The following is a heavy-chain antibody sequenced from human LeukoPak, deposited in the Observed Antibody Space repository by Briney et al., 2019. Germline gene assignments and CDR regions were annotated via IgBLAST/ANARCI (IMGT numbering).Heavy chain of an antibody. V-gene: IGHV3-43*02. CDR2: ISGDGGST. CDR1: GLTFDDYA. CDR3: AKDKYDILTGPFDY. J-gene: IGHJ4*02. D-gene: IGHD3-9*01. Sequence: GSLRLSCAASGLTFDDYAMHWVRQAPGKGLEWVSLISGDGGSTYYADSVKGRFTISRDNSKNSLYLQMNSLRTEDTALYYCAKDKYDILTGPFDYWGQGTLVTVSS.